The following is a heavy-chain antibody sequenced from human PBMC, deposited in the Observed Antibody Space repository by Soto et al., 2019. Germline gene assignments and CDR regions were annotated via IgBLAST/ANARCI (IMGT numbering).Heavy chain of an antibody. J-gene: IGHJ6*03. CDR1: GGSFSGYY. CDR3: ARASTRPLKAAAGTGTSYYYYMDV. Sequence: SETLSLTCAVYGGSFSGYYWSWIRQPPGKGLEWIGEINHSGSTNYNPSIKSRVTISVDTSKNQFSLKLSSVTAADTAVYYCARASTRPLKAAAGTGTSYYYYMDVWGKGTTVTVSS. V-gene: IGHV4-34*01. D-gene: IGHD6-13*01. CDR2: INHSGST.